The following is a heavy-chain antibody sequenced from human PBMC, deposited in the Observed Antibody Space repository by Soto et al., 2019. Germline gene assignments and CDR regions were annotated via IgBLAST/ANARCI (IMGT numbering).Heavy chain of an antibody. CDR2: IRKKTNSYTT. CDR3: TTVTTVDYYFDY. CDR1: GLTFSDRY. V-gene: IGHV3-72*01. Sequence: LSLSCAASGLTFSDRYMDWVRQAPGKGLEWVGRIRKKTNSYTTEYAASVKGRFIISRDDSTNSLYLQMSSLKTEDTAVYYCTTVTTVDYYFDYWGQGTLVTVSS. D-gene: IGHD4-17*01. J-gene: IGHJ4*02.